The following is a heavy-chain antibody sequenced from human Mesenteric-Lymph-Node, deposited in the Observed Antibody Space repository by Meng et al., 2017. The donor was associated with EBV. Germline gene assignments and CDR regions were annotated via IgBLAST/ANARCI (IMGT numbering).Heavy chain of an antibody. J-gene: IGHJ4*02. CDR2: IYYSGST. D-gene: IGHD6-13*01. CDR3: ARPDSSSWIHFDY. Sequence: QLTERGPGRVKPSETLSLTCTVSCGSISMSSYYWGWIRQPPGKGLEWIGSIYYSGSTYYNPSLKSRVTISVDASKNQFSLKLSSVTAADTAVYYCARPDSSSWIHFDYWGQGTLATVSS. V-gene: IGHV4-39*01. CDR1: CGSISMSSYY.